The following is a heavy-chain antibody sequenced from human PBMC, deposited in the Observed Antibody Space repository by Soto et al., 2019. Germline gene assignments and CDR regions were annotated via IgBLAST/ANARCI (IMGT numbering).Heavy chain of an antibody. CDR2: IYYSGST. CDR3: ARHGVIAAGDPTYYYDY. V-gene: IGHV4-59*08. Sequence: SETLSLTCTVSGGSISSYYWSWIRQPPGKGLEWIGYIYYSGSTNYNPSLKSRVTISVDTSKNQFSLKLSSVTAADTAVYYCARHGVIAAGDPTYYYDYRGQGTLVTVSS. J-gene: IGHJ4*02. CDR1: GGSISSYY. D-gene: IGHD6-13*01.